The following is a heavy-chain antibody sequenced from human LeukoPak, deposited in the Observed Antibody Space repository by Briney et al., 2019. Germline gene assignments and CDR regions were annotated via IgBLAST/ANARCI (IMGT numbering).Heavy chain of an antibody. Sequence: GAPLKISCKGSGSPFTSYWVGGVRQLPGKGLEWMGNIYPGDSDTRYSPSFQGQVTISADKSISTAYLQWSSLKASDTAMYYCAISTSPLVGMDVWGQGTTVTVSS. CDR3: AISTSPLVGMDV. CDR1: GSPFTSYW. D-gene: IGHD2-2*01. CDR2: IYPGDSDT. J-gene: IGHJ6*02. V-gene: IGHV5-51*01.